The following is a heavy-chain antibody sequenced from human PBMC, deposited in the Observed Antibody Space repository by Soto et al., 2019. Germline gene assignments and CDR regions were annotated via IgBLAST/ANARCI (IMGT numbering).Heavy chain of an antibody. V-gene: IGHV3-15*01. CDR2: IKSKTDGGTT. CDR1: GFTFSNAW. D-gene: IGHD2-2*01. Sequence: LRLSCAASGFTFSNAWMSWVRQAPGKGLEWVGRIKSKTDGGTTDYAAPVKGRFTISTDNSKNTLYLQMNSLKIEDTAVYFCTTSAMPGSPGAFDIWGQGTVVTV. CDR3: TTSAMPGSPGAFDI. J-gene: IGHJ3*02.